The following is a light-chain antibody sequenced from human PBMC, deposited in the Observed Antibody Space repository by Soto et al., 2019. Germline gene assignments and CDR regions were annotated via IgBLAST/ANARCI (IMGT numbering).Light chain of an antibody. CDR2: EVN. CDR1: STDVGGYTS. V-gene: IGLV2-14*01. CDR3: SSLTDTNPFV. J-gene: IGLJ1*01. Sequence: QSALTQPASVSGSPGQSITISCTGTSTDVGGYTSVSWYQQHPGQPPKLMLYEVNNRPSGVSFRFSGSKSGNTASLTISGLQAEDEADYYCSSLTDTNPFVFGTGTKLTVL.